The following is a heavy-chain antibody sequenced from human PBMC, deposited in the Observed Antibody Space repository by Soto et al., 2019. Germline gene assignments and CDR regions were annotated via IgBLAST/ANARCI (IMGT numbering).Heavy chain of an antibody. CDR3: ARGVSSRGLDDY. Sequence: GGSLRLSCAASGFTFSSYGMHWVRQAPGKGLEWVAVIWYDGSNKYYADSLKGRFTISRDNSKNTLYLQMNSLRAEDTAVYYCARGVSSRGLDDYWGQGTLVTVSS. CDR1: GFTFSSYG. V-gene: IGHV3-33*01. J-gene: IGHJ4*02. CDR2: IWYDGSNK. D-gene: IGHD6-13*01.